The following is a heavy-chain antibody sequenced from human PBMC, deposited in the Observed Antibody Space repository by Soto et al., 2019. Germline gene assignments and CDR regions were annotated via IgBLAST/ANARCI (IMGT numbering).Heavy chain of an antibody. CDR2: IFDSGTT. D-gene: IGHD7-27*01. CDR3: ARGPSGDKVHY. V-gene: IGHV4-30-4*01. CDR1: GGSITSDYSC. J-gene: IGHJ4*02. Sequence: PSETLSLTCTVSGGSITSDYSCWSWIRQPPGEGLEWIGHIFDSGTTYTNPSLRSQVAISLDTSKIHFSLTLSSVTAADTAVYYCARGPSGDKVHYWGQGALVTVSS.